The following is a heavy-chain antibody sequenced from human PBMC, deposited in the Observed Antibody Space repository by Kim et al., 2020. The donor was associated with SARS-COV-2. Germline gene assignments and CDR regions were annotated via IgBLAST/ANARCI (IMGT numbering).Heavy chain of an antibody. V-gene: IGHV1-2*02. D-gene: IGHD3-10*01. Sequence: KFAQKCQGRVTMTTDTSITTVYMELSRLTSDDTATYYCARGEGSEFGYDFWGQGTLVTVSS. CDR3: ARGEGSEFGYDF. J-gene: IGHJ4*02.